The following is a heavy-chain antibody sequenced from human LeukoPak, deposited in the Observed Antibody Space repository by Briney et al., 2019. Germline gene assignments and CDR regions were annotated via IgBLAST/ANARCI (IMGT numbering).Heavy chain of an antibody. J-gene: IGHJ6*02. D-gene: IGHD1-26*01. V-gene: IGHV4-59*01. CDR3: ARVGGTNHYYYGMDV. CDR2: IYYSGST. CDR1: GGSISNYY. Sequence: SEILSLTCTVSGGSISNYYWSWIRQSPGKGLEWIGYIYYSGSTNYNPSLKSRVTISVDTSKNQFSLKLSSVTAADTAVYYCARVGGTNHYYYGMDVWGQGTTVTVSS.